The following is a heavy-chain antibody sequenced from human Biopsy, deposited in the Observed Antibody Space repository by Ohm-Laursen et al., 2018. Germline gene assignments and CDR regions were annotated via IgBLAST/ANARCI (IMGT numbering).Heavy chain of an antibody. V-gene: IGHV4-59*08. CDR3: ARRGSGGKSFDY. CDR2: ISNSGNT. D-gene: IGHD2-15*01. J-gene: IGHJ4*02. CDR1: GDSINSSY. Sequence: TLSLTCTVSGDSINSSYWSWIRQAPGKGLEWIGFISNSGNTNHNLSLKSRVTISADTSKNQFSLKLGSVTVADTAVFYCARRGSGGKSFDYWGQGSLVTVSS.